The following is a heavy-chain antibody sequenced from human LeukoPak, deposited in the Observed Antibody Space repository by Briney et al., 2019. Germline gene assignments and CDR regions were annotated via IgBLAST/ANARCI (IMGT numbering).Heavy chain of an antibody. V-gene: IGHV4-34*01. CDR1: GGSFSGYY. Sequence: SETLSLTCAVYGGSFSGYYWSWIRQPPRKGLEWIGEINQSGSTNYNPSLKSRVTISVDTSKNQFSLKLSSVTAADTAVYYCARETGHYYYYGMDVWGQGTTVTVSS. CDR2: INQSGST. J-gene: IGHJ6*02. CDR3: ARETGHYYYYGMDV.